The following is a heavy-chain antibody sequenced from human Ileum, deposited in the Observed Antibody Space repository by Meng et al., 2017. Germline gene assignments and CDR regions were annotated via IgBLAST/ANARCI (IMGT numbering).Heavy chain of an antibody. J-gene: IGHJ2*01. CDR3: VRDGSSSSGGTL. CDR2: IYASVST. D-gene: IGHD2-2*01. V-gene: IGHV4-4*07. Sequence: VPRQEWGPGLVKPSETLALTCQVSGGSISNYYWSWIRQPAGKGLEWIGRIYASVSTNYNPSLKTRITMSVDTSKSQFSLKLTSITAADTVVYYCVRDGSSSSGGTLWGRGTLVTVSS. CDR1: GGSISNYY.